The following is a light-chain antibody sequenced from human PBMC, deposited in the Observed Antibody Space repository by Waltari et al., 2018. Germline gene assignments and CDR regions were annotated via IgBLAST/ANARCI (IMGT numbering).Light chain of an antibody. CDR2: TAS. CDR1: QGISSR. V-gene: IGKV1-12*01. J-gene: IGKJ2*01. CDR3: LQAYSFPRT. Sequence: DIQMTQSPPLVSAYVGDRVTITCRASQGISSRLAWYQQKPGKAPKLLIYTASTLQSGVPSRFSGSGSGTEFTLIITTLQPEDFATYFCLQAYSFPRTFGQGTKLEIK.